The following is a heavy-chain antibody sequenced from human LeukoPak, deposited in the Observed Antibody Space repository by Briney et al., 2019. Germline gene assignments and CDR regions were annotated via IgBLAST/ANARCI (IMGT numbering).Heavy chain of an antibody. D-gene: IGHD2-2*02. CDR1: GFTFSTYD. Sequence: GGSLRLSCAASGFTFSTYDMTWVRQAPGKGLEWVSGISGSGGSTYYADSVKGRFTISRDNSKNTLYLQMNSLRAEDTAVYYCAKLYCSSSSCYNPWGQGTLVTVSS. J-gene: IGHJ5*02. V-gene: IGHV3-23*01. CDR3: AKLYCSSSSCYNP. CDR2: ISGSGGST.